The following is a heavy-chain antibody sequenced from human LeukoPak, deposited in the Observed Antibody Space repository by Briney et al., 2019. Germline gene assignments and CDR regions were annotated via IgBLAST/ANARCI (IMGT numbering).Heavy chain of an antibody. Sequence: PSETLSLTCTVSGGSLSSIGYYWGWIRQPPGKGLEWIGSIFYTGSTYYSPSLKSRVTISVDTSKNQFSLKLNSVTAADTAVYYCARHCSGGTCYSDFDYWGQGTLVTVSS. V-gene: IGHV4-39*01. CDR3: ARHCSGGTCYSDFDY. CDR1: GGSLSSIGYY. J-gene: IGHJ4*02. D-gene: IGHD2-15*01. CDR2: IFYTGST.